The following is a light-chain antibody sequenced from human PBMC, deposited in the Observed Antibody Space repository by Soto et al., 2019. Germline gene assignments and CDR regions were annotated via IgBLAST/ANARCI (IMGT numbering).Light chain of an antibody. CDR2: DNN. V-gene: IGLV1-51*01. CDR1: SSNLGAGFD. Sequence: QSVLTQPPSVSGAPGQRVTISCTGSSSNLGAGFDVHWYQQVPGTPPKLLIYDNNKRPSGTPDRFSGSKSGTSATLGITGLQTGDEADYYCGTWDTGLVWVFGGGTKLTVL. J-gene: IGLJ3*02. CDR3: GTWDTGLVWV.